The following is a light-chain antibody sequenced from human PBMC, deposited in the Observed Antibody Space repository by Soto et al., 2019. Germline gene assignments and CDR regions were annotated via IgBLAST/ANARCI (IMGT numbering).Light chain of an antibody. CDR1: QSVLYIPTNKNY. CDR2: WAS. V-gene: IGKV4-1*01. J-gene: IGKJ4*01. CDR3: QQYFTTPRLG. Sequence: DILMTQSPDSLAVSLGERATINCKSSQSVLYIPTNKNYLAWYQQKPGQPPKLLIYWASTRESVVPDRFSGSGSGTDFTLTISSLQAEDVAVYYCQQYFTTPRLGFGGGTKVEIK.